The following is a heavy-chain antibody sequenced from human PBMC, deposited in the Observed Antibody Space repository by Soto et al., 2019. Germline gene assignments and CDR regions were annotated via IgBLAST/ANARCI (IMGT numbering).Heavy chain of an antibody. V-gene: IGHV1-69*13. Sequence: ASVHVTCKASRGTFSSYAISWVRQAPGQGLEWMGGIIPIFGTANYAQKFQGGVTITADESTSTAYMELSSLRSEDTAVYYFTSQVDPFGVVKGDLDHWGQGTLVTVSS. CDR1: RGTFSSYA. J-gene: IGHJ4*02. D-gene: IGHD3-3*01. CDR2: IIPIFGTA. CDR3: TSQVDPFGVVKGDLDH.